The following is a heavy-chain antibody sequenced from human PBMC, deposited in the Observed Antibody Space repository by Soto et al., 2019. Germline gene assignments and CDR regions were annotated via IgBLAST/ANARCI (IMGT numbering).Heavy chain of an antibody. J-gene: IGHJ6*02. D-gene: IGHD1-7*01. CDR1: GFTFSTYA. V-gene: IGHV3-23*01. Sequence: EVQVLESGGGLVQPGGSLRLSCAASGFTFSTYAMTWVRQAPGKGLEWVSVLSGSGGSTYYADSVKGRFTISRDNSKNTLYLQLNSLRVEDAAIYYCVKANSRGLRYYGMEVWGQGTTVTVSS. CDR2: LSGSGGST. CDR3: VKANSRGLRYYGMEV.